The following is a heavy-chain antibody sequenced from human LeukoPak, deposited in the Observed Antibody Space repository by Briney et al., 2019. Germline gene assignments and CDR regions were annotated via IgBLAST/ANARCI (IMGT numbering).Heavy chain of an antibody. V-gene: IGHV1-18*01. D-gene: IGHD6-13*01. J-gene: IGHJ4*02. CDR1: GYTFTSYG. CDR2: ISAYNGNT. CDR3: ARAGSSSSWYNYGRYYFDY. Sequence: ASVKVSCKASGYTFTSYGISWVRQAPRQGLEWMGWISAYNGNTNYAQKLQGRVTMTTDTSTSTAYMELRSLRSDDTAVYYCARAGSSSSWYNYGRYYFDYWGQGTLVTVSS.